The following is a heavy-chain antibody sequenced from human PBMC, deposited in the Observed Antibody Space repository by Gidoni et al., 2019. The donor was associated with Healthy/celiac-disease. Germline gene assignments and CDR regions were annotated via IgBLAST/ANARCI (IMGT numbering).Heavy chain of an antibody. CDR3: TRERVYGDYLQRNWFDP. D-gene: IGHD4-17*01. V-gene: IGHV3-49*04. CDR1: GFTFGDYA. Sequence: EVQLVESGGGLVQPGRSLRLSCTASGFTFGDYAMSWVRQAPGKGLEWVGFIRSNAYGGTTEYAASVKGRFTISRDDSKSIAYLQMNSLKTEDTAVYYCTRERVYGDYLQRNWFDPWGQGTLVTVSS. CDR2: IRSNAYGGTT. J-gene: IGHJ5*02.